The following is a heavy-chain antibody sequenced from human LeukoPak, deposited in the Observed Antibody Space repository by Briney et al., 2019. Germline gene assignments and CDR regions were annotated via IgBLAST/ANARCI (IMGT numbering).Heavy chain of an antibody. CDR3: ARVLYSINCYDN. V-gene: IGHV1-46*01. J-gene: IGHJ4*02. Sequence: GASVKVSCKASGYTFSTYYLHWVRQAPGQGLEWMGTINPSGGRTSYAQKLQGRVTMTRDTSTSTAYMELSSLRSEDMAVYYCARVLYSINCYDNWGQGTLVTVSS. D-gene: IGHD6-13*01. CDR2: INPSGGRT. CDR1: GYTFSTYY.